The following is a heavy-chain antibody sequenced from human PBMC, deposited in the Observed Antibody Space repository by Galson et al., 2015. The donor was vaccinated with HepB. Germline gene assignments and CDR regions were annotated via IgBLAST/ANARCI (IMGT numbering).Heavy chain of an antibody. Sequence: SETLSLTCAVYGGSFSGYYWSWIRQPPGKGLEWIGEINHSGSTNYNPSLKSRVTISVDTSKNQFSLKLSSVTAADTAVYYCARGGYSYGLGWFDPWGQGTLVTVSS. CDR3: ARGGYSYGLGWFDP. V-gene: IGHV4-34*01. J-gene: IGHJ5*02. D-gene: IGHD5-18*01. CDR1: GGSFSGYY. CDR2: INHSGST.